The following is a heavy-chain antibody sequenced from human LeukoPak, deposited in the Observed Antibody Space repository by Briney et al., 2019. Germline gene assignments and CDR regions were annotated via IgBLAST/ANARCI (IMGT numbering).Heavy chain of an antibody. V-gene: IGHV3-21*01. D-gene: IGHD3-22*01. CDR3: VRTRETYYYDSSGYYYEDYFDY. CDR2: ISSSSSYI. Sequence: GGSLRLSCAASGFTFSSYSMNWVRQAPGKGLEWVSSISSSSSYIYYADSVKGRFTISRDNAKNSLYLQMNSLRAEDTAVYYCVRTRETYYYDSSGYYYEDYFDYWGQGTLVTVSS. J-gene: IGHJ4*02. CDR1: GFTFSSYS.